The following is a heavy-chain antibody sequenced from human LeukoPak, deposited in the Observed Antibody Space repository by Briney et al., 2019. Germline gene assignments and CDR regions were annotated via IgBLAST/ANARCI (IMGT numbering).Heavy chain of an antibody. Sequence: GASVKVSCKASGYSFTDYFIHWVRQAPGQGLEWMGWIKPNSGGTHYVQMFQGRVTMTRDTSISTVYMDLSNLKYDDTAVYYCARVHGGRELDALDFWGQGTMLTVSS. J-gene: IGHJ3*01. CDR1: GYSFTDYF. V-gene: IGHV1-2*02. CDR3: ARVHGGRELDALDF. CDR2: IKPNSGGT. D-gene: IGHD1-7*01.